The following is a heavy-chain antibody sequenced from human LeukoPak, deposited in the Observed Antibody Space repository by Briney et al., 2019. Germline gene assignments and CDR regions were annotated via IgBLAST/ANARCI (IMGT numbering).Heavy chain of an antibody. D-gene: IGHD3-22*01. Sequence: GSSVKVSCKASGGTFSSYAISWVRQAPRQGLEWMGRIIPIFGIANYAQKFQGRVTITADKSTSTAYMELSSLRSEDTAVYYCARLNRYDSSGYSYYYYGMDVWGQGTTVTVSS. CDR1: GGTFSSYA. V-gene: IGHV1-69*04. J-gene: IGHJ6*02. CDR3: ARLNRYDSSGYSYYYYGMDV. CDR2: IIPIFGIA.